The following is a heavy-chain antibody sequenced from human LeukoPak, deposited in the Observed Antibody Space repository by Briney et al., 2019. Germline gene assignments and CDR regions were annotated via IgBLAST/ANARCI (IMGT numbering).Heavy chain of an antibody. J-gene: IGHJ4*02. V-gene: IGHV3-48*01. D-gene: IGHD1-26*01. Sequence: PGGSLRLSCAASGFSFSTYSMNWVRQAPGKGLEWVSYISSLGSTIYYADSVKGRFTISRDNAKNSLYLQMNSLRAEDTAVYYCARGTVGGSYFDYWGQGTLVTVSS. CDR2: ISSLGSTI. CDR1: GFSFSTYS. CDR3: ARGTVGGSYFDY.